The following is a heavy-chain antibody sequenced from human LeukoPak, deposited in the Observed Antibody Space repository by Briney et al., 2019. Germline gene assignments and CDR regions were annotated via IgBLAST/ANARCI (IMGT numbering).Heavy chain of an antibody. V-gene: IGHV3-7*04. CDR1: GFTFSSYW. D-gene: IGHD1-20*01. CDR2: IKQDGSEK. Sequence: GGSLRLSCAASGFTFSSYWISWVRQAPGKGLEWVANIKQDGSEKYYVDSVKGRFTISRDNAKNSLYLRMNSLRAEDTAVYYCARARITGKRDAFDIWGQRTMVTVSS. CDR3: ARARITGKRDAFDI. J-gene: IGHJ3*02.